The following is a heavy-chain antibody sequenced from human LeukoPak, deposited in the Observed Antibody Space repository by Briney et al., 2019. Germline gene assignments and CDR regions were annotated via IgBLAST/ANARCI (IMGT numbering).Heavy chain of an antibody. CDR1: GYTFTGYY. V-gene: IGHV1-2*04. Sequence: ASVTVSCKASGYTFTGYYMHWVRQAPGRGLEWMGWINPNSGGTNYAQKFQGWVTMTRDTSISTAYMELSRLRSDDTAVYYCARGGGSGSYYNARNWFDPWGQGTLVTVSS. CDR2: INPNSGGT. J-gene: IGHJ5*02. CDR3: ARGGGSGSYYNARNWFDP. D-gene: IGHD3-10*01.